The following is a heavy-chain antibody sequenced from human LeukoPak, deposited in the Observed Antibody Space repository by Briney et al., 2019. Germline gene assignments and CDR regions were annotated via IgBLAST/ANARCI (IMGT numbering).Heavy chain of an antibody. J-gene: IGHJ5*02. V-gene: IGHV4-59*12. CDR2: IYYSGST. CDR1: GGSISSYY. CDR3: ARGTSSSWYAWFDP. Sequence: SETLSLTCTVSGGSISSYYWSWIRQPPGKGLEWIGYIYYSGSTNYNPSLKSRVTISVDTSKNQFSLKLSSVTAADTAVYYCARGTSSSWYAWFDPWGQGTLVTVSS. D-gene: IGHD6-13*01.